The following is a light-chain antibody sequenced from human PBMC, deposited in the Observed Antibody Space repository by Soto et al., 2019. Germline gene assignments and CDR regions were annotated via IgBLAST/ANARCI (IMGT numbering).Light chain of an antibody. J-gene: IGKJ1*01. CDR1: QSISNR. Sequence: DIQMTQSPSTLSASVGDRVTITCRASQSISNRLAWYQQKPWKAPKLLIYKASSLESGVPSRFSGSGSGTEFTLTISSLQPDDFATYYCQHYNTYSTFGQGTKVDI. V-gene: IGKV1-5*03. CDR2: KAS. CDR3: QHYNTYST.